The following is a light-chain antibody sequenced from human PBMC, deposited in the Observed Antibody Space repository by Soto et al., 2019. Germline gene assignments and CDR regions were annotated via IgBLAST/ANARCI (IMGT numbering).Light chain of an antibody. Sequence: DIHMTQSPSSLSASVGDRVTITCRASQSISSYLNWYQQKPGKAPNILIHAAFNLQSGVPYRLSGSGSGTDLNLTISRLQPEDFATYYCQKANSFPHTFGGGTKVDIK. J-gene: IGKJ4*01. CDR3: QKANSFPHT. CDR1: QSISSY. V-gene: IGKV1-39*01. CDR2: AAF.